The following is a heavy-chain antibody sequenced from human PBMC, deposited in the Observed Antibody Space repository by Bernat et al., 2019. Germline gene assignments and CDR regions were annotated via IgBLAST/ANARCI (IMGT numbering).Heavy chain of an antibody. V-gene: IGHV3-23*01. CDR2: ISGSGMNT. CDR1: GFSFSTYG. D-gene: IGHD3-22*01. Sequence: DVQLLESGGGLVQPGVSLRLSCAASGFSFSTYGMSWVRQASRKGLEWVSGISGSGMNTYYADSVKDRFTISRDNSKTTLYLHMNSLGAEDTAVYYCAKGSYYDSGGYYYLDHWGQGTLVTVSS. CDR3: AKGSYYDSGGYYYLDH. J-gene: IGHJ4*02.